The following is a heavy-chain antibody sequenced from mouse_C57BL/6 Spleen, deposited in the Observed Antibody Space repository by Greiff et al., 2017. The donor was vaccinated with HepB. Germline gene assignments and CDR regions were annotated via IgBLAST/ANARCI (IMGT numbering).Heavy chain of an antibody. CDR1: GYTFTSYW. CDR3: ALGDYSNPWFAY. Sequence: QVQLQQPGAELVKPGASVKLSCKASGYTFTSYWMQWVNQRPGQGLEWIGEIDPSDSFTNYNQKFKGKATLTVDPSSSTAYMQLSSLTSEDSAVYYCALGDYSNPWFAYWGQGTLVTVSA. D-gene: IGHD2-5*01. J-gene: IGHJ3*01. V-gene: IGHV1-50*01. CDR2: IDPSDSFT.